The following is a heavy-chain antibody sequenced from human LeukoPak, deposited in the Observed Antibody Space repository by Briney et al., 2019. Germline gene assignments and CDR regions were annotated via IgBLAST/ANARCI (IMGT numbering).Heavy chain of an antibody. D-gene: IGHD2-15*01. CDR1: GFTFSRYE. CDR3: AREAAPVLAAQPDAFDI. J-gene: IGHJ3*02. V-gene: IGHV3-48*03. CDR2: ISNSGNAK. Sequence: GGSLRLSCAASGFTFSRYEMSWVRQAPGKGLEWVSYISNSGNAKYYAGSVKGRFTIARDSAKNSLYLQMNSLRAEDTAVYYCAREAAPVLAAQPDAFDIWGQGTMVTVSS.